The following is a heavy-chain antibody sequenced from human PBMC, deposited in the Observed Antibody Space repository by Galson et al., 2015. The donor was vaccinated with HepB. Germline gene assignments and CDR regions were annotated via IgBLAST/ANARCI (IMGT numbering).Heavy chain of an antibody. Sequence: SLRLSCAASGFTFGSSWMNWVRQAPGKGLEWVANINQDGSEKYYVDSLKGRFTISRDNDKNSVYLQMDSLRAEDTAVYYCARRISLVRGIITRPDYYYGMDVWGQGTTVTVAS. D-gene: IGHD3-10*01. CDR1: GFTFGSSW. J-gene: IGHJ6*02. V-gene: IGHV3-7*03. CDR2: INQDGSEK. CDR3: ARRISLVRGIITRPDYYYGMDV.